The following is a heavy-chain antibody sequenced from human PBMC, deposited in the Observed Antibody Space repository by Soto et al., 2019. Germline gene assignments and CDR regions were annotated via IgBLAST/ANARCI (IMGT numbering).Heavy chain of an antibody. CDR3: AREVYYDFWSGFNPRPYYFDD. D-gene: IGHD3-3*01. CDR1: GFTFSRHT. CDR2: ISDDGSNT. J-gene: IGHJ4*02. Sequence: QVQLVESGGGVVQPGRSLRLSCAASGFTFSRHTMHWVRQSPGKGLEWVAAISDDGSNTYYADSVKGRFTISRDNSKKPLYLPMGSLGSEDTAVHHCAREVYYDFWSGFNPRPYYFDDWGKGTLVPVSS. V-gene: IGHV3-30-3*01.